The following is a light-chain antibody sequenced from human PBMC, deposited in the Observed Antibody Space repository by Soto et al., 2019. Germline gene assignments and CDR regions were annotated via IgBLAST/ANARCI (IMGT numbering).Light chain of an antibody. V-gene: IGKV3-20*01. J-gene: IGKJ1*01. CDR2: GAS. Sequence: EIVLTQSPGTLSLSPGERATLSCRASQSISGTYLAWYQQKPGRAPRILIYGASNRATGIPDRFSGSGSGTDFTLTISRLEPEDFAVYYCQHYGISTPWTFGQGTKVEIK. CDR3: QHYGISTPWT. CDR1: QSISGTY.